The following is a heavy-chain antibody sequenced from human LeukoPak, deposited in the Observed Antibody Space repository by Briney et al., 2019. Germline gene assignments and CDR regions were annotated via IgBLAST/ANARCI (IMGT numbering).Heavy chain of an antibody. Sequence: MPSETLSLTCAVYGGSFSGYYWSWIRQPPGKGLEWIGEINHSGSTNYNPSLKSRVTISVDTSKNQFSLKLSSVTAADTAAYYCASMVVVAATIFDYWGQGTLVTVSS. J-gene: IGHJ4*02. CDR2: INHSGST. D-gene: IGHD2-15*01. CDR3: ASMVVVAATIFDY. V-gene: IGHV4-34*01. CDR1: GGSFSGYY.